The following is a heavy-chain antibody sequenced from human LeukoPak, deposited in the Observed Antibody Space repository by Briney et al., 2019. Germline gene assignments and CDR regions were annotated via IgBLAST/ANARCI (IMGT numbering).Heavy chain of an antibody. J-gene: IGHJ4*02. D-gene: IGHD1-14*01. CDR2: IKQDGSDK. V-gene: IGHV3-7*03. Sequence: GGSLRLSCAASGLTFRNYWMSWVRQAPGKGLEWVANIKQDGSDKFYVDSVNGRFTISRDNAKSSLYLQMNTLRAEDTAIYYCATFSGAHHKTFDSWGQGTLVTVSS. CDR1: GLTFRNYW. CDR3: ATFSGAHHKTFDS.